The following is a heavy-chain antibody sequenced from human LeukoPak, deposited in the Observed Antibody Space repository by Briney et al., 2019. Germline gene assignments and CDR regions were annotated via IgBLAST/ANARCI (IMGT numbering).Heavy chain of an antibody. Sequence: GGSLRLSCAASGFTFSIFGMNWVRQAPGKGLEWVSAINSGGSSTYYADSVKGRFTISRDNSKNTLYLQMNSLRAEDTAVYFCAKDVSGPFDYWGQGTLVTVSS. D-gene: IGHD6-25*01. CDR3: AKDVSGPFDY. CDR2: INSGGSST. V-gene: IGHV3-23*01. CDR1: GFTFSIFG. J-gene: IGHJ4*02.